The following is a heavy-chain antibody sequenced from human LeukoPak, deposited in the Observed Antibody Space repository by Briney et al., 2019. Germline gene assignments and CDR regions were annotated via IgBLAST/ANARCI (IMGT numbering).Heavy chain of an antibody. J-gene: IGHJ4*02. V-gene: IGHV1-18*01. CDR1: GYTFTSYG. CDR2: ISAYNGNT. D-gene: IGHD3-22*01. CDR3: ASVPYYYDSSGYYLDY. Sequence: ASVKVSCKASGYTFTSYGISWVRQAPGQGLGWMGWISAYNGNTNYAQKLQGRVTMTTDTSTSTAYMELRSLRSDDTAVYYCASVPYYYDSSGYYLDYWGQGTLVTVSS.